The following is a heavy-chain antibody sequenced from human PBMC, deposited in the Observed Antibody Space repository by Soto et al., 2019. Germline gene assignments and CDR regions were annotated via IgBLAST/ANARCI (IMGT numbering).Heavy chain of an antibody. V-gene: IGHV4-34*01. Sequence: PAETRSLTCAVYGGSSSGYYWSWIRQPPGKGLEWIGEINHSGSTNYNPSLKSRVTISVDTSKNQFSLKLSSVTAADTAVYYCASGGIAARRDYYYYGMEGWRKGNTVTVSA. CDR1: GGSSSGYY. J-gene: IGHJ6*04. CDR2: INHSGST. D-gene: IGHD6-6*01. CDR3: ASGGIAARRDYYYYGMEG.